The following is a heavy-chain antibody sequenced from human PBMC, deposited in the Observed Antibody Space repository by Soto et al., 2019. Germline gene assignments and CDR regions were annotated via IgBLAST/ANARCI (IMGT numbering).Heavy chain of an antibody. V-gene: IGHV4-39*01. J-gene: IGHJ6*02. Sequence: SETLSLTCTVSGGSISSSSYYWGWIRQPPGKGLEWIGSIYYSGSTYYNPSLKSRVTISVDTSKNQFSLKLSSVTAADTAVYYCAGVLRFLEWSPYYYYGMAVWGQGTTVTVSS. CDR2: IYYSGST. D-gene: IGHD3-3*01. CDR3: AGVLRFLEWSPYYYYGMAV. CDR1: GGSISSSSYY.